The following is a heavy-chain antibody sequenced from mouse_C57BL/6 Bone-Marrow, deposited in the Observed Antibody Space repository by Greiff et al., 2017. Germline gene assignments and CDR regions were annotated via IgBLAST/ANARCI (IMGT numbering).Heavy chain of an antibody. CDR3: TTGYYSNYVLFDY. CDR2: IDPANGDT. Sequence: EVQRVESGAELVRPGASVKLSCTASGFNIKDDYMHWVKQRPEQGLEWIGWIDPANGDTEYASKFQGKATITADTSSNTAYLQLSSLTSEDTAVYYCTTGYYSNYVLFDYWGQGTTLTVAS. V-gene: IGHV14-4*01. D-gene: IGHD2-5*01. CDR1: GFNIKDDY. J-gene: IGHJ2*01.